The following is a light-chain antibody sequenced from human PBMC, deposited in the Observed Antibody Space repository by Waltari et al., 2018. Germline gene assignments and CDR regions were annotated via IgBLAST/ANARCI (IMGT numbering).Light chain of an antibody. CDR1: SRVIGAFMI. V-gene: IGLV2-14*01. Sequence: SSQPHTGSVSASPGPSCALGFPATSRVIGAFMILSWYQQRPGKAPELLVYDVSHRPSGVSTRFSGSKSDNTAALTISGLQAEDEAVYYCSSFSSSTAGIFGGGTKVTVL. CDR2: DVS. J-gene: IGLJ2*01. CDR3: SSFSSSTAGI.